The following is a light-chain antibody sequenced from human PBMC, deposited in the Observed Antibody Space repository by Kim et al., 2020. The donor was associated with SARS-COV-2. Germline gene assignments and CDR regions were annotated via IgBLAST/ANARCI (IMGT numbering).Light chain of an antibody. CDR3: QHYGSSQYT. CDR2: GTT. V-gene: IGKV3-20*01. Sequence: LSPGERATPSCRAGQSVTSSYFAWYQQKPGQARRLLNDGTTSGATGIPDRCSGRWSGTDFTLTISRLEPEDVAVYYCQHYGSSQYTFGQGTKLEI. CDR1: QSVTSSY. J-gene: IGKJ2*01.